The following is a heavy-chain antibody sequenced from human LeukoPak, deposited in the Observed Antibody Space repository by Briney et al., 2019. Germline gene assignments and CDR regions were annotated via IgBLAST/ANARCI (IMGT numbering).Heavy chain of an antibody. CDR2: ISAYNGNT. J-gene: IGHJ4*02. CDR3: AREARYYGSGSYYNPWYFDY. CDR1: GYTFTSYG. D-gene: IGHD3-10*01. V-gene: IGHV1-18*01. Sequence: ASVKVSCKASGYTFTSYGISWVRQAPGQGLEWMGWISAYNGNTNYAQKLQGRVTMTTDTSTSTAYMELRSLRSGDTAVYYCAREARYYGSGSYYNPWYFDYWGQGTLVTVSS.